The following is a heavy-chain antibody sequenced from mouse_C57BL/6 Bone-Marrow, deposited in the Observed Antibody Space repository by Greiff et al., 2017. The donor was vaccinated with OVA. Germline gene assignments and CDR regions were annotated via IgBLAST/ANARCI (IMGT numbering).Heavy chain of an antibody. V-gene: IGHV1-22*01. Sequence: VQLKQSGPELVKPGASVKMSCKASGYTFTDYNMHWVKQSHGQSLEWIGYINPNNGGTSYNQKFKGKATLTVNKSSSTAYMELRSLTSEDSAVYYCARQLRLLFAYWGQGTLVTVSA. D-gene: IGHD3-2*02. CDR3: ARQLRLLFAY. CDR1: GYTFTDYN. CDR2: INPNNGGT. J-gene: IGHJ3*01.